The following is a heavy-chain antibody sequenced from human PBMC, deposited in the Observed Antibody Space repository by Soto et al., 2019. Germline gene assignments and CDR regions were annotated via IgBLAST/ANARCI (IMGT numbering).Heavy chain of an antibody. J-gene: IGHJ4*02. CDR2: MNPNSGNT. Sequence: QVQLVQSGAEVKKPGASVKVYCKASGYTFTSYDINWVRQATGQGLEWMGWMNPNSGNTGYAQKFQGRVTMTRNTSITTAYMELSSLRCEDTAVYYCARESVTHSSSWDYWGQGTLVTVSS. V-gene: IGHV1-8*01. D-gene: IGHD6-13*01. CDR3: ARESVTHSSSWDY. CDR1: GYTFTSYD.